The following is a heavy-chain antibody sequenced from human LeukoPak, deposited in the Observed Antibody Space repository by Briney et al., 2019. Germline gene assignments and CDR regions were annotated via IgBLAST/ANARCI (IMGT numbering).Heavy chain of an antibody. D-gene: IGHD6-19*01. CDR1: GFTFSSYA. V-gene: IGHV3-23*01. CDR3: AKRPYSSGWYYCFDY. CDR2: ISGSGSST. J-gene: IGHJ4*02. Sequence: GGSLRLSCAASGFTFSSYAMSWVRQAPGKGLEWVSAISGSGSSTYYADSVKGRFTISRDNSKNTLYLQMNSLRAEDTAVYYCAKRPYSSGWYYCFDYWGQGTLVTVSS.